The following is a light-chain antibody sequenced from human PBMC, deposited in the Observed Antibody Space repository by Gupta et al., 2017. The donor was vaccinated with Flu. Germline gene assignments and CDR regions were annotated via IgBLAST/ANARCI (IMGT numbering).Light chain of an antibody. CDR2: GAS. V-gene: IGKV3-20*01. CDR1: QSISSFY. Sequence: DIVLTQSPGTLSLSPGERATLSCRASQSISSFYLAWYQQKRGQAPRLLIYGASNRATGIPDRFSGSESGTDFTLTITRLEPEDFAVYYCQHYGNSLWTFGQGTRVEVK. J-gene: IGKJ1*01. CDR3: QHYGNSLWT.